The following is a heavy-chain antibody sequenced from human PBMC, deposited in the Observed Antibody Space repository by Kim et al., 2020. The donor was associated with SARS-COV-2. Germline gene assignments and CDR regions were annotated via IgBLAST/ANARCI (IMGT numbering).Heavy chain of an antibody. D-gene: IGHD3-3*01. V-gene: IGHV3-30*18. CDR1: GFTFSSYG. Sequence: GGSLRLSCAASGFTFSSYGMHWVRQAPGKGLEWVAVISYDGSNKYYADSVKGRFTISRDNSKNTLYLQMNSLRAEDTAVYYCAKDLRRFLEWLSVHHGMDVWGQGTTVTVSS. CDR2: ISYDGSNK. J-gene: IGHJ6*02. CDR3: AKDLRRFLEWLSVHHGMDV.